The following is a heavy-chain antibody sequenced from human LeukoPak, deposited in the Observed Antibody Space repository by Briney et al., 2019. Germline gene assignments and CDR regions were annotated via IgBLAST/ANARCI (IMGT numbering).Heavy chain of an antibody. Sequence: GGSLRLSCAASGFTFSSYAMDWVRQAPGKGLEWVAVISYDGSNIYYADSVKGRFTISRDSSKNTLYLQMNSLTSEDTSVYYCARNGGTYNDYYGMDVWGQGTTVTVSS. V-gene: IGHV3-30*04. CDR2: ISYDGSNI. CDR3: ARNGGTYNDYYGMDV. D-gene: IGHD1-26*01. J-gene: IGHJ6*02. CDR1: GFTFSSYA.